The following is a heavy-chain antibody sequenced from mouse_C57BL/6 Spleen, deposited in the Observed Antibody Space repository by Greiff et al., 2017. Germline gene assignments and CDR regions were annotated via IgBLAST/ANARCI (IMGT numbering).Heavy chain of an antibody. V-gene: IGHV1-62-2*01. D-gene: IGHD1-1*01. CDR1: GYTFTEYT. CDR3: ARHEVYYGSSSPYYAMDY. Sequence: VQLQQSGAELVKPGASVKLSCKASGYTFTEYTIHWVKQRSGQGLEWIGWFYPGSGSIKYNEKFKDKATLTADKSSSTVYMELSRLTSEDSAVYFCARHEVYYGSSSPYYAMDYWGQGTSVTVAS. CDR2: FYPGSGSI. J-gene: IGHJ4*01.